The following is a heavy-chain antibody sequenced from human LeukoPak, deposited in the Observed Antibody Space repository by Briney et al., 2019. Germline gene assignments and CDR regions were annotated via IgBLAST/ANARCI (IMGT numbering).Heavy chain of an antibody. CDR2: ISGSGGST. Sequence: GGSLRLSCAASGFTFSSYAMSWVRQAPGKGLEWVSAISGSGGSTYYADSVKGRFTISRDNSKNTLYLQMNSLRAEDTAVYYCAKDFGPIAAAGYDAFDIWGQGTMVTASS. V-gene: IGHV3-23*01. CDR1: GFTFSSYA. J-gene: IGHJ3*02. CDR3: AKDFGPIAAAGYDAFDI. D-gene: IGHD6-13*01.